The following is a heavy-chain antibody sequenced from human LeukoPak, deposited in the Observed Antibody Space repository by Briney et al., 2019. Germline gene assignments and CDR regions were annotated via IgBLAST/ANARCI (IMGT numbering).Heavy chain of an antibody. Sequence: SVKVSCKASGGTFSSYAISWVRQAPGQGLEWMGGIIPIFGTANYAQKFQGRVTITADKSTSTAYMGLSSLRSEDTAVYYCARAAYYYGSGTNYGMDVWGKGTTVTVSS. CDR1: GGTFSSYA. CDR3: ARAAYYYGSGTNYGMDV. CDR2: IIPIFGTA. D-gene: IGHD3-10*01. J-gene: IGHJ6*04. V-gene: IGHV1-69*06.